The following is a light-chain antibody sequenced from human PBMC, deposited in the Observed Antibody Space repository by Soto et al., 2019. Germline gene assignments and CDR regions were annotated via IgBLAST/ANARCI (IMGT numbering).Light chain of an antibody. J-gene: IGKJ4*01. CDR2: EAS. CDR3: HQYDNVPLT. V-gene: IGKV1-33*01. Sequence: IQMTQSPSYLSASVGDRVTITCQASQDITNDLNWYQQKPGKAPTVLIYEASNLNTGVPSRFSGGGSGTDFTFTISSLQPEDIATYFCHQYDNVPLTFGGGTKVEIK. CDR1: QDITND.